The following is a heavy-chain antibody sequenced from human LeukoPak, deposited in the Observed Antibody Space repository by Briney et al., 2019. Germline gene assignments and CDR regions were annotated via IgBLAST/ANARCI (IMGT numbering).Heavy chain of an antibody. CDR1: GGSFSGYY. V-gene: IGHV4-34*01. CDR2: INHSGST. D-gene: IGHD3-10*01. J-gene: IGHJ4*02. CDR3: ARERNVLLWFGELLGYFDY. Sequence: SETLSLTCAVYGGSFSGYYWSWIRQPPGKGLEWIGEINHSGSTNYNPSLKSRVTISVDASKNQFSLKLSSVTAADTAVYYCARERNVLLWFGELLGYFDYWGQGTLVTVSS.